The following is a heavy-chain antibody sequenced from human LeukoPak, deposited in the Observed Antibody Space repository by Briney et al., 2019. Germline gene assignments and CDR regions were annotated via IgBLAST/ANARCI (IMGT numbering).Heavy chain of an antibody. Sequence: GGSLRLSCAASGFTFSSYSMNWVRQAPGKGLEWVSYISSSGSTIYYADSVKGRFTISRDNAKNSLYLQMNSLRAEDTAVYYCAKDLGGGSGCYDLWGRGTLVTVSS. V-gene: IGHV3-48*04. CDR1: GFTFSSYS. J-gene: IGHJ2*01. D-gene: IGHD6-19*01. CDR3: AKDLGGGSGCYDL. CDR2: ISSSGSTI.